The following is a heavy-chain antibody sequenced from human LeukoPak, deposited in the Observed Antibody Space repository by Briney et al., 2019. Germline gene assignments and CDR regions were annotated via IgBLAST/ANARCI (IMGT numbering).Heavy chain of an antibody. D-gene: IGHD1-20*01. CDR2: IYYTGST. CDR3: ARTPGDYNWDARCYFDY. J-gene: IGHJ4*02. CDR1: GGSINNYY. V-gene: IGHV4-59*01. Sequence: SETLSLTCTVSGGSINNYYWSWVRQPPGAGLEWLAYIYYTGSTNYNPSLKTRLTISVDTSKNQFSLRLSSVTAADTAVYYCARTPGDYNWDARCYFDYWGQGTLVTVSS.